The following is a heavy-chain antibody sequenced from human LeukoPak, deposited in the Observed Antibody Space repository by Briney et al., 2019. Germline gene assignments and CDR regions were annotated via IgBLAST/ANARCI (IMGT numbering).Heavy chain of an antibody. D-gene: IGHD1-26*01. Sequence: SETLSLTCTVSGGSISSYYWSWIRQPPGKGLEWIGYIYYSGSTNYNPSLKSRVTISVDTSKNQFSLKLSSVTAADTAVYYCARWRMRVGAIDYWGQGTLVTVSS. CDR1: GGSISSYY. J-gene: IGHJ4*02. CDR2: IYYSGST. CDR3: ARWRMRVGAIDY. V-gene: IGHV4-59*01.